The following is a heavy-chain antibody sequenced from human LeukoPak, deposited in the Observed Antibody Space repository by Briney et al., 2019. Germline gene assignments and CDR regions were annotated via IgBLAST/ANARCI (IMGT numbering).Heavy chain of an antibody. CDR2: INHSGST. D-gene: IGHD3-3*01. J-gene: IGHJ6*02. Sequence: SETLSLTCAVYGGSFSGYYWSWIRQPPGKGLEWIGEINHSGSTNYNPSLKSRVTISVDTSKNQLSLKLSSVTAADTAVYYCARDSITIFYYYYGMDVWGQGTTVTVSS. CDR3: ARDSITIFYYYYGMDV. V-gene: IGHV4-34*01. CDR1: GGSFSGYY.